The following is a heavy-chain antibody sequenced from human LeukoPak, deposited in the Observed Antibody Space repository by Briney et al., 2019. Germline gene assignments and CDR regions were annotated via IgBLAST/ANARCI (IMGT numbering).Heavy chain of an antibody. Sequence: GGSLRLSCAASGFTFSNAWINWVRQAPGKGLEWVGRIKSKTDGGTTDYAAPVKGRFTISRDDSKNTLDLQMNSLKTEDTAVYYCTTGIVIIPAKIYGMDVWGQGTTVTVSS. CDR2: IKSKTDGGTT. CDR1: GFTFSNAW. J-gene: IGHJ6*02. V-gene: IGHV3-15*07. D-gene: IGHD2-2*01. CDR3: TTGIVIIPAKIYGMDV.